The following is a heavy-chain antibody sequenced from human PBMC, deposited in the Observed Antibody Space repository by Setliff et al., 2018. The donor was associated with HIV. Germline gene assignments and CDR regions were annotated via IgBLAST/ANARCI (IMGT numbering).Heavy chain of an antibody. D-gene: IGHD6-19*01. V-gene: IGHV4-34*01. Sequence: SETLSLTCAVYGESFSAYYWSGIRQPPGKGLEWIGQINHSGSTNYNPSLKTRVSISIDTSKNQFSLKLTSVTAADSAVYYCARLRRSSGWSFDYWAQGTLVTVSS. CDR2: INHSGST. CDR1: GESFSAYY. CDR3: ARLRRSSGWSFDY. J-gene: IGHJ4*02.